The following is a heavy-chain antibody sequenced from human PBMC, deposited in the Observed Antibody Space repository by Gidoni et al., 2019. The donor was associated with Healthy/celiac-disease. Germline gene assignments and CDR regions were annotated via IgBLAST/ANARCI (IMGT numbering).Heavy chain of an antibody. CDR2: IYYSGST. CDR3: ARLNYDILTGETDAFDI. D-gene: IGHD3-9*01. J-gene: IGHJ3*02. CDR1: GGSISSYY. V-gene: IGHV4-59*08. Sequence: QVQLQESGPGLVKPSETLSLTCTVSGGSISSYYWSWIRQPPGKGLEWIGYIYYSGSTNYNPSLKSRVTISVDTSKNQFSLKLSSVTAADTAVYYCARLNYDILTGETDAFDIWGQGTMVTVSS.